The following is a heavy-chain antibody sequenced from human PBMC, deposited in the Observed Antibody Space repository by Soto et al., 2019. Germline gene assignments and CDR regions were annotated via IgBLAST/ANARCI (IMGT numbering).Heavy chain of an antibody. CDR2: IWYDGSNK. J-gene: IGHJ5*02. Sequence: QVQLVESGGGVVQPGRSLRLSCAASGFTFSSYGMHWVRQAPGKGLEWVAVIWYDGSNKYYADSVKGRFTISRDNSKNTLYLQMNSLRAEDTAVYYCARDPSGEGLECLLSSWGQGTLVTVSS. CDR3: ARDPSGEGLECLLSS. D-gene: IGHD3-3*01. V-gene: IGHV3-33*01. CDR1: GFTFSSYG.